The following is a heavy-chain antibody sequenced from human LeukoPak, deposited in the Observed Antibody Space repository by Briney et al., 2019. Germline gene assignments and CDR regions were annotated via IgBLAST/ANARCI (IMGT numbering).Heavy chain of an antibody. Sequence: TSETLSLTCTVSGGSISSSSYYWGSIRQPPGKGLEWIGSIYYSGSTYYNPSLKSRVTISVDTSKTQFSLKLSSVTAADTAVYYCARTAKQQLVYWFDPWGQGTLVTVSS. V-gene: IGHV4-39*01. CDR3: ARTAKQQLVYWFDP. D-gene: IGHD6-13*01. CDR2: IYYSGST. CDR1: GGSISSSSYY. J-gene: IGHJ5*02.